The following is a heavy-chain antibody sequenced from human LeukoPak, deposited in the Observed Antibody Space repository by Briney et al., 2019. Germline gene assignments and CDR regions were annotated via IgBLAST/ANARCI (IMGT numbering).Heavy chain of an antibody. D-gene: IGHD2-15*01. J-gene: IGHJ4*02. CDR1: GFTFSSFG. CDR3: AREEYQVLLD. Sequence: PGGSLRLSCAASGFTFSSFGMNWVRQAPGKGLEWVTFIRYDGIAIQYADSVKGRFTISRDNAKNSLYLQMNSLRVGDTAIYYCAREEYQVLLDWGQGILVTVAS. CDR2: IRYDGIAI. V-gene: IGHV3-30*02.